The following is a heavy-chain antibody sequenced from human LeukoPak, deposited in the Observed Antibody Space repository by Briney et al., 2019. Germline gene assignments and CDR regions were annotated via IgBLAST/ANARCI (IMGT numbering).Heavy chain of an antibody. CDR1: GFTFSSYG. V-gene: IGHV3-30*02. CDR3: AKELLRFLEWYGFDP. D-gene: IGHD3-3*01. Sequence: GGSLRLSCAASGFTFSSYGMHWVRQAPGKGLEWVAFIRYDGSNKYYADSVKGRFTISRDNSKNTLYLQMNSLRAEDTAVYYCAKELLRFLEWYGFDPWGQGTLVTVSS. CDR2: IRYDGSNK. J-gene: IGHJ5*02.